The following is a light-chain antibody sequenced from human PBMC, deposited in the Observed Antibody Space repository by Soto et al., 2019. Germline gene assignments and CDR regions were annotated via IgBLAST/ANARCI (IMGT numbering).Light chain of an antibody. J-gene: IGKJ1*01. CDR2: DAS. Sequence: DIQMTQSPSTLSASVGDRVTITCRASESIRTWLAWYQHKPGKATKFLIYDASTLESGVPSRFSGSGSGTEFTLTISRLQPDDLATYYCQQYNNYPRTFGQWTKVEIK. V-gene: IGKV1-5*01. CDR1: ESIRTW. CDR3: QQYNNYPRT.